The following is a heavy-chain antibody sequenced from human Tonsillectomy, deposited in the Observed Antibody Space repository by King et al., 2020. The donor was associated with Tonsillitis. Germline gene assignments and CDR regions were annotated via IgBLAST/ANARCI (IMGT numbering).Heavy chain of an antibody. CDR1: GYTFTGYY. Sequence: VQLVESGAEVKKPGASVKVSCTASGYTFTGYYMHWVRQAPGQGLEWMGWINPNSGGTNYAQKFQGWVTMTRDTSISTAYMELSRLRSDDTAVYYCAREGGGSGYPGPDAFDFWGQGTVVTVSS. V-gene: IGHV1-2*04. CDR3: AREGGGSGYPGPDAFDF. CDR2: INPNSGGT. D-gene: IGHD3-22*01. J-gene: IGHJ3*01.